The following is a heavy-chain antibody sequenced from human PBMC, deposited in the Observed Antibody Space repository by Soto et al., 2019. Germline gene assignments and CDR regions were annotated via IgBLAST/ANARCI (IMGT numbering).Heavy chain of an antibody. J-gene: IGHJ4*02. CDR1: GYTFTGYA. CDR2: INAGNGNT. CDR3: ARAVAVAADFDY. V-gene: IGHV1-3*01. Sequence: ASVKISCKASGYTFTGYAMHWVRQAPGQRLEWMGWINAGNGNTKYSQKFQGRVTITRDTSASAAYMELSSLSSEDTAVYYCARAVAVAADFDYWGQGTLVTVSS. D-gene: IGHD6-19*01.